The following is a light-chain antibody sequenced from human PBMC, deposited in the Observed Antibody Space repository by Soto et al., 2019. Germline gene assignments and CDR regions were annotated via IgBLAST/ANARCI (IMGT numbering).Light chain of an antibody. CDR1: HNVITD. Sequence: IHRTHAPSSLWASFGEIVTITVGASHNVITDLNWYQQEPGKAPKLLIYAASSLQSGVPLRFSGSGSGTTFILTISSLQPEDFATYFCQQTHAVPRTFGQGTKV. J-gene: IGKJ1*01. CDR3: QQTHAVPRT. V-gene: IGKV1-39*01. CDR2: AAS.